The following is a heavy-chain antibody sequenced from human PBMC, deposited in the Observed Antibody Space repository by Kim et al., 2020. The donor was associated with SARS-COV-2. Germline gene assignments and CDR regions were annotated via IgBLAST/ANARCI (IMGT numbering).Heavy chain of an antibody. CDR3: AKDCGYYNILTGYYIPYYYYGMDV. Sequence: GGSLRLSCAASGFTFDDYAMHWVRQAPGKGLEWVSLISGDGVNTYYADSVKGRFTISRDKSKNSLYLQMNSLRTEDTAFYYCAKDCGYYNILTGYYIPYYYYGMDVWGQGTTVTVSS. CDR1: GFTFDDYA. D-gene: IGHD3-9*01. V-gene: IGHV3-43*02. J-gene: IGHJ6*02. CDR2: ISGDGVNT.